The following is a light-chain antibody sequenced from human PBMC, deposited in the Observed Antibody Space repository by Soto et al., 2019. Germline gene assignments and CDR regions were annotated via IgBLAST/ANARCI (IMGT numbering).Light chain of an antibody. Sequence: EIVLTQSPGTLSLSPGERATLSCRTSQTITSAYLAWYQQKPGQAPRLLIYDASNRATGIPDRFSGSGSGTDFPLTISRLEPEDFAVYYCQQYGTSLLYTFGQGTKLEIK. V-gene: IGKV3-20*01. CDR3: QQYGTSLLYT. CDR1: QTITSAY. J-gene: IGKJ2*01. CDR2: DAS.